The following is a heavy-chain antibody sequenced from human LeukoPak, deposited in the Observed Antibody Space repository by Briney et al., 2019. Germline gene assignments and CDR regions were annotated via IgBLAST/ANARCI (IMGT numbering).Heavy chain of an antibody. CDR1: RFTFSNYG. J-gene: IGHJ6*03. Sequence: GGSLRLSCTASRFTFSNYGMSWVRQAPGKGLEWVSGISDSGGSTYYADSVKGRFTISRDNSKNTLYLQMNSLRAEDTAVYYCAKDGLAYCGGDCYIEYYYYMDVWGKGTTVTVSS. V-gene: IGHV3-23*01. D-gene: IGHD2-21*01. CDR3: AKDGLAYCGGDCYIEYYYYMDV. CDR2: ISDSGGST.